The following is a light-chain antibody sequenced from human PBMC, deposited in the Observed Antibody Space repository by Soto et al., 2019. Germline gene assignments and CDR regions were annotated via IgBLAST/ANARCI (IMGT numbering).Light chain of an antibody. V-gene: IGLV1-44*01. J-gene: IGLJ7*01. Sequence: QSVLTQPPSASGTPGQRVTISCSGSSSNIGSNTVNWYQQLPGTAPKLLIYSNKQRPSAVPDRFSGSKSGTSASLAIRGLQSGDEADYYCAAWDYSLSGAVFGGGAQLTVL. CDR1: SSNIGSNT. CDR3: AAWDYSLSGAV. CDR2: SNK.